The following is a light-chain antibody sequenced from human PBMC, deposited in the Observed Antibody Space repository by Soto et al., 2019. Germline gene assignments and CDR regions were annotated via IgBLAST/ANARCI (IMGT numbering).Light chain of an antibody. J-gene: IGLJ1*01. CDR3: AAWDDSLNGYV. CDR2: SNN. Sequence: SVLTHPRSASGSPGQRVTISCSGSSSNIGSNTVNWYQQLPGTAPKLLIYSNNQRPSGVPDRFSGSKSGTSASLAISGLQSEDEADYYCAAWDDSLNGYVFGTGTKVTVL. CDR1: SSNIGSNT. V-gene: IGLV1-44*01.